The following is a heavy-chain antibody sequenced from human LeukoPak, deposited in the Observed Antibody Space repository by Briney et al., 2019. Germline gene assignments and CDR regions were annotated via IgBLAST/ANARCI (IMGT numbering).Heavy chain of an antibody. CDR3: ARDVGYYYDSSGYYYTLDY. Sequence: GGSLRLSCAASGFTFSSYSMNWVRQAPGKGLEWVSSISSSSSYIYYADSVKGRFTISRDNAKNSLYLQMNSLRAEDTAAYYCARDVGYYYDSSGYYYTLDYWGQGTLVTVSS. CDR1: GFTFSSYS. V-gene: IGHV3-21*01. D-gene: IGHD3-22*01. CDR2: ISSSSSYI. J-gene: IGHJ4*02.